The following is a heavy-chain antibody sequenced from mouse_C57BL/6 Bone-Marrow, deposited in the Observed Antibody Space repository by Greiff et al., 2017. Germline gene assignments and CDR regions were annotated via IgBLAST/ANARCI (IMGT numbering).Heavy chain of an antibody. CDR1: GYTFTSYW. J-gene: IGHJ1*01. D-gene: IGHD1-1*01. V-gene: IGHV1-55*01. CDR2: IYPGSGST. CDR3: ARRGRDSPWSFDV. Sequence: VQLQQPGAELVKPGASVKMSCKASGYTFTSYWITWVKQRPGQGLEWIGDIYPGSGSTNYNEKFKGKATLTVDTSSSTAYMQLSSLTSEDSAVYYCARRGRDSPWSFDVWGPGTSVTVSS.